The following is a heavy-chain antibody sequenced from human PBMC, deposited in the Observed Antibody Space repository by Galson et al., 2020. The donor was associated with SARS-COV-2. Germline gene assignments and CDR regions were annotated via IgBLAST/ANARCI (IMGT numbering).Heavy chain of an antibody. CDR2: IYYSGST. J-gene: IGHJ6*02. CDR1: GGSLSSGGYY. Sequence: ASEPLSLTCPVSGGSLSSGGYYWSWIRQHPEKGLEWIGYIYYSGSTYYNQSLKSRVTISVDTSKNQFSLKLSSVTAADTAVYYCARDSPGADGMDVWGQGTTVTFSS. V-gene: IGHV4-31*03. CDR3: ARDSPGADGMDV.